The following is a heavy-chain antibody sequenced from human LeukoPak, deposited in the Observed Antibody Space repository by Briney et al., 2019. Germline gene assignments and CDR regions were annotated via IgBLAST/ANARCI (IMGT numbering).Heavy chain of an antibody. CDR3: ARGDNYKMLYYFEY. V-gene: IGHV1-18*01. Sequence: ASVKVSCKASGYIFTSYYIHWVRQAPGQGLEWMGWISGYNGRTDYAQMLQGRVTMTTDTSTSTAYMELRGLTSDTTAVYYCARGDNYKMLYYFEYWGQGTLVAVSS. D-gene: IGHD1-1*01. J-gene: IGHJ4*02. CDR1: GYIFTSYY. CDR2: ISGYNGRT.